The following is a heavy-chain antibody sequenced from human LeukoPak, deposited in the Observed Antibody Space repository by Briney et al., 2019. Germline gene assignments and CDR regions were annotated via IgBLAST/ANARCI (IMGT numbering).Heavy chain of an antibody. Sequence: ASVKVSCKVSGYTLTELSMHWVRQAPGQGLEWMGWINTNRGNPTYAQGFTGRFVFSLDTSVSTAYLQISSLKAEDTAVYYCARDYNSAAEYWGQGTLVTVSS. V-gene: IGHV7-4-1*02. CDR3: ARDYNSAAEY. CDR2: INTNRGNP. CDR1: GYTLTELS. D-gene: IGHD1-1*01. J-gene: IGHJ4*02.